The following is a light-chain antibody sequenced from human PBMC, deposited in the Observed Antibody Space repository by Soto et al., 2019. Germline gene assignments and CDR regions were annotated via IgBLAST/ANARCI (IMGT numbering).Light chain of an antibody. V-gene: IGLV2-14*01. CDR1: SSDIGGYNY. J-gene: IGLJ1*01. CDR2: EVT. Sequence: QSVLTQPASVSGSPGQSITISCTGGSSDIGGYNYVSWFQQHPGKVPKLMIYEVTNRPSGVSNRFSGSKSGSTASLTISGLQAEDEADYYCSSYTSSNTLVFGTGTKAHRP. CDR3: SSYTSSNTLV.